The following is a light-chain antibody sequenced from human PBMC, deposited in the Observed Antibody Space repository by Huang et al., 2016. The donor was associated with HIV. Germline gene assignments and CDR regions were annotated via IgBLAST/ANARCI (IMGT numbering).Light chain of an antibody. CDR1: QNVRNN. CDR3: QQYDNWPPGLT. CDR2: DTS. Sequence: EIMMTQSPATLSVSPGGSATLSCRASQNVRNNLAWYKQKTGQAPRLLIYDTSTRASGIPARFSGSGSGTEFTLTISGLQSEDFAIYYCQQYDNWPPGLTFGGGTKVEI. J-gene: IGKJ4*01. V-gene: IGKV3D-15*01.